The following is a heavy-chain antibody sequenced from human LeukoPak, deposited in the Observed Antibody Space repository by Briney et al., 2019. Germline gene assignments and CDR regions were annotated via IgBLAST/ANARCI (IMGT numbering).Heavy chain of an antibody. CDR3: ARRHPSYYFDY. CDR1: GGSVSSGSYY. D-gene: IGHD3-16*02. CDR2: IYYSGST. Sequence: SETLSLTCTVSGGSVSSGSYYWSWIRQPPGKGLEWIGYIYYSGSTNYNPSLKSRVTISVDTSKNQFSLKLSSVTAADTAVYYCARRHPSYYFDYWGQGTLVTVSS. V-gene: IGHV4-61*01. J-gene: IGHJ4*02.